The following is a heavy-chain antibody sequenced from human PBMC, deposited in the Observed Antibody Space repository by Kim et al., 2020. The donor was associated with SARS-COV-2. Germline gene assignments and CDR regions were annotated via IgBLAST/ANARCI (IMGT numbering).Heavy chain of an antibody. CDR1: GYTFTGYY. Sequence: ASVKVSCKASGYTFTGYYMHWVRQAPGQGLEWMGRINPNSGGTNYAQKFQGRVTMTRDTSISTAYMELSRLRSDDTAVYYCARGIFYYDSSGYNGDAFDIWGQGTMVTVSS. CDR3: ARGIFYYDSSGYNGDAFDI. V-gene: IGHV1-2*06. CDR2: INPNSGGT. J-gene: IGHJ3*02. D-gene: IGHD3-22*01.